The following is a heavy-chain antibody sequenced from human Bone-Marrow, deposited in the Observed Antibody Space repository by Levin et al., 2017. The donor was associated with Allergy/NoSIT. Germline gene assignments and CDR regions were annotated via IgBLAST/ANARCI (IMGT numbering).Heavy chain of an antibody. J-gene: IGHJ4*02. CDR3: ARASPDIVVVPAAMEGDHSFDY. CDR2: INHSGST. CDR1: GGSFSGYY. V-gene: IGHV4-34*01. Sequence: SQTLSLTCAVYGGSFSGYYWSWIRQPPGKGLEWIGEINHSGSTNYNPSLKSRVTISVDTSKNQFSLKLSSVTAADTAVYYCARASPDIVVVPAAMEGDHSFDYWGQGTLVTVSS. D-gene: IGHD2-2*01.